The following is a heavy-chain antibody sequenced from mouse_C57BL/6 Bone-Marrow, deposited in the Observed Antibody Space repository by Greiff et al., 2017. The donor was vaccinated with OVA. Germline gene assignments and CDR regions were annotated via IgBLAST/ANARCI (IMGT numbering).Heavy chain of an antibody. CDR1: GFTFSDYG. CDR2: ISSGSSTI. CDR3: ARGPYYGSRGDY. D-gene: IGHD1-1*01. Sequence: EVKVEESGGGLVKPGGSLKLSCAASGFTFSDYGMHWVRQAPEKGLEWVAYISSGSSTIYYADTVKGRFTISRDNAKNTLFLQMTSLRSEDTAMYYCARGPYYGSRGDYWGQGTSVTVSS. J-gene: IGHJ4*01. V-gene: IGHV5-17*01.